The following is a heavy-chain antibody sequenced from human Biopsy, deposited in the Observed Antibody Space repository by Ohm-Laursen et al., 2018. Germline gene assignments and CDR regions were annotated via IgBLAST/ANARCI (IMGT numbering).Heavy chain of an antibody. J-gene: IGHJ3*01. CDR2: ISNRGST. CDR3: ARLSRLDDYWNDDSPDAFDV. CDR1: GDSISSDY. D-gene: IGHD3-3*01. V-gene: IGHV4-59*01. Sequence: PGTLSLTCPVSGDSISSDYWSWIRQPPRKGLEWMGYISNRGSTNYNPSLRGRVTISVDTSKNQFSLKLSSVTAADTAVFFCARLSRLDDYWNDDSPDAFDVWGPGTMVTVSS.